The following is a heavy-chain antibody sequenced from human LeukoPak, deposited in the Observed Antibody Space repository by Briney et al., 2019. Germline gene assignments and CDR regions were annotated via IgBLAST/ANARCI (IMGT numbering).Heavy chain of an antibody. CDR1: GYTFTDYY. D-gene: IGHD3-16*01. CDR3: ASGRWGGYGLDV. Sequence: ASVRVSCKTSGYTFTDYYIHWVRQAPGQGLEWMGWINSNSGNTEYPRAFQGRVTMTRDTSIITFHMDLVGLKSDDTAVYYCASGRWGGYGLDVWDQGTTVTVSS. J-gene: IGHJ6*02. V-gene: IGHV1-2*02. CDR2: INSNSGNT.